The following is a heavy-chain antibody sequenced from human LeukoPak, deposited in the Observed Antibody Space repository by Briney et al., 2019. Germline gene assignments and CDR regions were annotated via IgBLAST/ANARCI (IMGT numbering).Heavy chain of an antibody. D-gene: IGHD6-13*01. Sequence: ASVKVSCKASGYTFTGYYMYWVRQAPGQGLEWMGWINPNSGGTTYAQKFQGRVTMTRDTSISAAYMELSRLRSDDTAVYYCARAEQQLVLVVDYWGQGTLVTVSS. J-gene: IGHJ4*02. V-gene: IGHV1-2*02. CDR2: INPNSGGT. CDR1: GYTFTGYY. CDR3: ARAEQQLVLVVDY.